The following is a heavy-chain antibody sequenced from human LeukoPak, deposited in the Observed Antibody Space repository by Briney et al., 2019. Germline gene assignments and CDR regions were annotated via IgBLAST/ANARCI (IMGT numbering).Heavy chain of an antibody. J-gene: IGHJ4*02. Sequence: PSETLSLTCAVYGGSFSGYYWSWIRQPAVKGLEWIGELNDSGSTNYNPSLKSRVTISVDTSKNQFSLKLSSVTAADTAVYYCARAHLYDILTGYYLYYFDYWGQGTLVTVSS. CDR1: GGSFSGYY. CDR2: LNDSGST. V-gene: IGHV4-34*01. CDR3: ARAHLYDILTGYYLYYFDY. D-gene: IGHD3-9*01.